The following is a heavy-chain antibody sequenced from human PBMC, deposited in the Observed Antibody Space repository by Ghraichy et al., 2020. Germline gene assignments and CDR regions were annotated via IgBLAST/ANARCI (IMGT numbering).Heavy chain of an antibody. CDR1: GGSFSGYY. CDR3: ARLGGELPLAY. D-gene: IGHD1-26*01. V-gene: IGHV4-34*01. CDR2: INHSGRT. J-gene: IGHJ4*02. Sequence: SLTCAVYGGSFSGYYWSWIRQPPGKGLEWIGEINHSGRTNYNPSLKSRVTISVDTSKNQFSLKLSSVTAADTAVYYCARLGGELPLAYWGQGTLVTVSS.